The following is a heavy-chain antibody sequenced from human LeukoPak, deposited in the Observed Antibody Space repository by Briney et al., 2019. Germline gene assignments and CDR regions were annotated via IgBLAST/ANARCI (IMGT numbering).Heavy chain of an antibody. CDR3: ARSYYDSSDYYFTS. D-gene: IGHD3-22*01. J-gene: IGHJ4*02. V-gene: IGHV4-59*08. CDR2: IYYSGST. CDR1: GGSISSYY. Sequence: SETLSLTCTVSGGSISSYYWSWIRQPPGKGLEWIGYIYYSGSTNYNPSPKSRVTISVDTSKNQFSLKLSSVTAADTAVYYCARSYYDSSDYYFTSWGQGILVTVSS.